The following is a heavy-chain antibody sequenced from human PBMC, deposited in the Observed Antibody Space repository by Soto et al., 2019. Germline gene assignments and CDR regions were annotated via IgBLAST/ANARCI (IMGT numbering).Heavy chain of an antibody. CDR1: GFTFSSYG. CDR2: ISYDGSNK. D-gene: IGHD3-22*01. Sequence: GSLRLSCAASGFTFSSYGMHWVRQAPGKGLEWVAVISYDGSNKYYADSVKGRFTISRDNSKNTLYLQMNSLRAEDTAVYYCAKSRGRLLVRYYFDYWGQGTLVTVSS. V-gene: IGHV3-30*18. CDR3: AKSRGRLLVRYYFDY. J-gene: IGHJ4*02.